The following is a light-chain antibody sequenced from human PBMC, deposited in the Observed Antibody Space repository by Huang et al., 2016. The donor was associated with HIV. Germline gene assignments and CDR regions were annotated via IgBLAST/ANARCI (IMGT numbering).Light chain of an antibody. V-gene: IGKV1-27*01. CDR2: AAS. J-gene: IGKJ3*01. CDR1: QGISNH. Sequence: QSPSSLSASVGDRVTISCRASQGISNHLAWYQEKPGQAPKLLVYAASALRSGVPSRFSCSGSGTEFTLTISSLQAEDVATYFCQKYDSAPRTFGPGTKVEIK. CDR3: QKYDSAPRT.